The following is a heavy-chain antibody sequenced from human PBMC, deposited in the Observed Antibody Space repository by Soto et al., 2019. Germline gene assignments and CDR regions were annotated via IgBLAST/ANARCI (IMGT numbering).Heavy chain of an antibody. Sequence: QVQLVQSGAEVKQPGASMKVSCKASGYIFSDNYIHWVRQAPGQGLEWMAWINPKSGGTNYARNFQGRVTLTRDTSISTAYMDLSRLTSDDTAVDYCARAREDSSGWFDYWGQGTLVTVSS. D-gene: IGHD6-19*01. V-gene: IGHV1-2*02. J-gene: IGHJ4*02. CDR3: ARAREDSSGWFDY. CDR1: GYIFSDNY. CDR2: INPKSGGT.